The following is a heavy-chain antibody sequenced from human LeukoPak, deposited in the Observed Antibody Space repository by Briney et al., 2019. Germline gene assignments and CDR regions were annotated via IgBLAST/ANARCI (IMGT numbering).Heavy chain of an antibody. CDR2: INPVDSDT. V-gene: IGHV5-51*01. CDR3: ARRFCSGGTCYFFDQ. Sequence: GESLKISCKATGYTFTSHWIGWVRHMPGKGLEWVGIINPVDSDTRYSPSFQGQVTISADKSITTAYLQWSSLRASDTAMFYCARRFCSGGTCYFFDQWGQGTLVTVSS. CDR1: GYTFTSHW. D-gene: IGHD2-15*01. J-gene: IGHJ4*02.